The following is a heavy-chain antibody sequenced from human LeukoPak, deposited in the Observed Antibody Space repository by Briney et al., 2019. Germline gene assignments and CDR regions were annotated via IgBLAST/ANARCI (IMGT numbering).Heavy chain of an antibody. J-gene: IGHJ3*02. CDR1: GYTFTSYA. CDR3: ARDKHSSGWYPADDAFDI. CDR2: INTNTGNP. Sequence: GASVKVSCKASGYTFTSYAMNWVRQAPGQGLEWMGWINTNTGNPTYAQGFTGRFVFSLDTSVSTAYLQISSLKAEDTAVYYCARDKHSSGWYPADDAFDIWGQGTMVTVSS. V-gene: IGHV7-4-1*02. D-gene: IGHD6-19*01.